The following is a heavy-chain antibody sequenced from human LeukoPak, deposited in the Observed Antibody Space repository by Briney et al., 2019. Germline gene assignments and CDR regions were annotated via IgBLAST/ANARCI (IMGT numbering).Heavy chain of an antibody. J-gene: IGHJ4*02. CDR2: ISYDGSNK. CDR3: AKLAGPFDY. CDR1: GFTFSSYG. V-gene: IGHV3-30*18. Sequence: AGRSLRLSCAASGFTFSSYGMHWVRQAPGKGLEWVAVISYDGSNKYYADSVKGRFTISRDNSKNTLYLQMNSLRAEDTAVYYCAKLAGPFDYWGQGTLVTVSS.